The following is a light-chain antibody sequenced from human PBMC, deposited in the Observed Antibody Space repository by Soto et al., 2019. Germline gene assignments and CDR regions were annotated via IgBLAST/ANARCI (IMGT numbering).Light chain of an antibody. J-gene: IGKJ1*01. CDR2: GAS. CDR1: QSVGSNY. V-gene: IGKV3-20*01. CDR3: QVYGSSSKT. Sequence: LTQSPHTLSYTPEGRSNRYCKDSQSVGSNYLAWYQQKPGQAPRVLIYGASSRATGIPDRFSGSGSGADFTLTISRLEPEDFAVYYCQVYGSSSKTFGQGTKVDIK.